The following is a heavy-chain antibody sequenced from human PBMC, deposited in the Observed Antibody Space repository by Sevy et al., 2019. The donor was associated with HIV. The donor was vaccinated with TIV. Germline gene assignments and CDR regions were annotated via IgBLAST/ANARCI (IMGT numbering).Heavy chain of an antibody. CDR1: GFTFHNAW. J-gene: IGHJ4*02. CDR3: TSITTVEGVFDF. V-gene: IGHV3-15*01. Sequence: EGSLRLSCAASGFTFHNAWMSWVRQAPGKALEWIGRIKSKSDGGTTDFAAPVKGRFTISRDDSQNKLFLQMNSLKTEDTAVYYCTSITTVEGVFDFWGQGTLVTVSS. CDR2: IKSKSDGGTT. D-gene: IGHD4-17*01.